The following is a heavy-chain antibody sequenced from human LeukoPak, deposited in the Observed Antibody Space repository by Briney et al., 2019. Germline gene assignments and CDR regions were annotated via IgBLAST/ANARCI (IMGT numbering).Heavy chain of an antibody. CDR3: ARLSAAVHLGAFDL. CDR1: GVSISPYY. V-gene: IGHV4-4*09. Sequence: PSETLSLTCAVSGVSISPYYWAWIRQPPGKGLEWIGYIHTSGSNNQYPSLKSRVTISVDKSKNHFSLRLTSVTAADAAVYYCARLSAAVHLGAFDLWGQGTMVTVSS. D-gene: IGHD3-3*01. CDR2: IHTSGSN. J-gene: IGHJ3*01.